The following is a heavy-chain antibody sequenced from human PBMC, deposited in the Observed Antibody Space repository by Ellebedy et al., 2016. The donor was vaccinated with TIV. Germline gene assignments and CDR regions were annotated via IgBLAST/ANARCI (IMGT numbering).Heavy chain of an antibody. CDR1: GFTFSGRA. CDR3: ARDDDHTKHLDQIYYFDN. V-gene: IGHV3-30-3*01. Sequence: GGSLRLXXAASGFTFSGRAMHWVRQAPGKGLEWVAFISFDGRNQFYAESVKGRFTIARDNSQNTLFLQMNSLGGEDTAVYYCARDDDHTKHLDQIYYFDNWGRGTLVTVSS. CDR2: ISFDGRNQ. D-gene: IGHD1-14*01. J-gene: IGHJ4*02.